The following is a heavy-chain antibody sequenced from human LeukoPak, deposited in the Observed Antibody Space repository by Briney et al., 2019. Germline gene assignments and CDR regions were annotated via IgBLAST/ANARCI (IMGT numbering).Heavy chain of an antibody. CDR1: GFTFGDYA. CDR3: TRGPNPYYFL. Sequence: GGSLRLSCTASGFTFGDYAMSWVRQAPGKGLEWVGFIRSKAYGGTTEYAASVKGRFTISRDDSKSIAYLQMNSLKTEDTAVYYCTRGPNPYYFLWGQGTLVTVSS. CDR2: IRSKAYGGTT. J-gene: IGHJ4*02. V-gene: IGHV3-49*04. D-gene: IGHD2/OR15-2a*01.